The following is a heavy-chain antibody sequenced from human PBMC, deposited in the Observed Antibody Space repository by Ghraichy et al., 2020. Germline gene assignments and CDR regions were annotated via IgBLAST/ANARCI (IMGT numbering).Heavy chain of an antibody. D-gene: IGHD2-21*02. J-gene: IGHJ5*02. V-gene: IGHV4-31*03. CDR3: ARANCGDCYSGP. CDR2: IYYSGST. Sequence: SETLSLTCTVSGGSISSGGYYWSWIRQHPGKGLEWIGYIYYSGSTYYNPSLKSRVTISVDTSKNQFSLKLGSVTAADTAVYYCARANCGDCYSGPWGQGTLVTVSS. CDR1: GGSISSGGYY.